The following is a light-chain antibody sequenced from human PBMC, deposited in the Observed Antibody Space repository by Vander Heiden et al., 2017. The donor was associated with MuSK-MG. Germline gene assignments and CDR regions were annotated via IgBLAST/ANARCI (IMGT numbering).Light chain of an antibody. CDR1: QSRLDSDGNTY. V-gene: IGKV2-40*01. Sequence: TMMTQTQLSLPVTSGEPASISCRSSQSRLDSDGNTYLDWYLQKLGQSPQLLIYALSYRASGVPERFRGSASGSDFTLRISSVEAEDVGVYYCILRLEFPPTFGLWTKLELK. CDR2: ALS. CDR3: ILRLEFPPT. J-gene: IGKJ2*01.